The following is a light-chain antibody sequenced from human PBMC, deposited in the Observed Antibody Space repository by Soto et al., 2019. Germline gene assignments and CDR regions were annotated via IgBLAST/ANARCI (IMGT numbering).Light chain of an antibody. CDR1: SGSVSTSYY. CDR2: NTT. Sequence: QTVVTQEPSFSVSPGGTVILTCGLTSGSVSTSYYPSWYQQSPGLAPRTLIYNTTTRSSGVPDRFSGSILGNKAALTITGAQSDDESDYLGALYVGSGTVVFGGGTKLPVL. J-gene: IGLJ2*01. V-gene: IGLV8-61*01. CDR3: ALYVGSGTVV.